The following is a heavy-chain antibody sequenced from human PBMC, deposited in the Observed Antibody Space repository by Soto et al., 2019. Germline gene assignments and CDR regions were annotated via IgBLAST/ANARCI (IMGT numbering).Heavy chain of an antibody. CDR2: IWYDGSDK. J-gene: IGHJ4*02. D-gene: IGHD2-8*02. CDR3: ARASGPVDY. CDR1: GFTFSTYG. Sequence: QVQLVESGGGVVQPGRSLRLSCAASGFTFSTYGMHWVRQAPGKGLEWVAVIWYDGSDKYFADSVKGRFTISRDNSKNTLYLQMNSLIAEDTAVYYCARASGPVDYWGQGTLVTVSS. V-gene: IGHV3-33*01.